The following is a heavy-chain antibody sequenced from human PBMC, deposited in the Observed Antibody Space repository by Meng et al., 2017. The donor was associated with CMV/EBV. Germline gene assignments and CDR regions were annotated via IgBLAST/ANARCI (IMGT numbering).Heavy chain of an antibody. J-gene: IGHJ4*02. CDR1: GFTFSDYY. D-gene: IGHD6-19*01. CDR2: VNSNNDAT. V-gene: IGHV1-2*02. CDR3: VRSSGWSLFDY. Sequence: QGPPVQVGAEMKKPGASVKVSCTTSGFTFSDYYIHWVRQAPGQGLEWMGWVNSNNDATNYARKFQGRVSMTRDTSISTAHMELSRLMSDDTAVYYCVRSSGWSLFDYWGQGTLVTVSS.